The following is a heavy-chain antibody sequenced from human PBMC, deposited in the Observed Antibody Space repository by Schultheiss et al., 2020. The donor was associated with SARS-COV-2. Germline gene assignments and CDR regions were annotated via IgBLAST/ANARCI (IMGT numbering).Heavy chain of an antibody. CDR1: GGTFSSYA. J-gene: IGHJ5*02. D-gene: IGHD2-15*01. CDR2: IIPIFGTA. V-gene: IGHV1-69*13. CDR3: AREEYCSGGSCYFPENAWFDP. Sequence: SVKVSCKASGGTFSSYAISWVRQAPGQGLEWMGGIIPIFGTANYAQKFQGRVTITADESTSTAYMELSSLRSEDTAVYYCAREEYCSGGSCYFPENAWFDPWGQGTLVTVSS.